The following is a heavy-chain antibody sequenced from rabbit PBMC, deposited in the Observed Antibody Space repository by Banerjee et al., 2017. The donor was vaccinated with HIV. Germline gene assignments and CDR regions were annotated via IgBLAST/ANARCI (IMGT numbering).Heavy chain of an antibody. CDR3: ARGASSSGYYDL. CDR2: FCAGNGIT. V-gene: IGHV1S7*01. Sequence: QLEESGGDLVKPEGSLILTCTASGFDFTDYYMSWVRQAPGKGLEWIGIFCAGNGITAYASWVNGRFTISSDNAQNTVSLKMTSLTAADTATYFCARGASSSGYYDLWGPGTL. CDR1: GFDFTDYY. J-gene: IGHJ4*01. D-gene: IGHD1-1*01.